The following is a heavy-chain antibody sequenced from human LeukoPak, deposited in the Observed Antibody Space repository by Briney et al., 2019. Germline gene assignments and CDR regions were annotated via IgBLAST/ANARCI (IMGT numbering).Heavy chain of an antibody. CDR3: TTDSGIAVADFDY. CDR1: GFTFSNAW. V-gene: IGHV3-15*01. J-gene: IGHJ4*02. D-gene: IGHD6-19*01. Sequence: PGGSLRLSCAASGFTFSNAWMSWVRQAPGKGLEWVGRIKSKTDGGTTDYAAPVKGRFTISRDDSKNTLYLQMNSLKTEDTAVYYCTTDSGIAVADFDYWGQGTLVTASS. CDR2: IKSKTDGGTT.